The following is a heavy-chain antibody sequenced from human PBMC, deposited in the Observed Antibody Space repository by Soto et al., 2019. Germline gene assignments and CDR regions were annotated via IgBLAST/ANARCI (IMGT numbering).Heavy chain of an antibody. CDR1: GDSINSDNYY. V-gene: IGHV4-39*07. Sequence: SETLSLTCTVSGDSINSDNYYWGWIRQPPGKGLERIGSISYSGSTYYNPSLRSRVTISVDTSKNEFSLKLSSVTAADTAVYYCARVSGYSSGWTTDYYYYGMDVWGQGTTVTVSS. CDR3: ARVSGYSSGWTTDYYYYGMDV. CDR2: ISYSGST. J-gene: IGHJ6*02. D-gene: IGHD6-19*01.